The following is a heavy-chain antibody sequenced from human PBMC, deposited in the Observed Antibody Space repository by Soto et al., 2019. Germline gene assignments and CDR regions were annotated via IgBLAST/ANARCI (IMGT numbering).Heavy chain of an antibody. Sequence: GSSLKISCKRSVDTYPSYLIGCVRQMPGKGLEWMGIIDPGDSDTRYSTSFQGQVTISADKSISTAYLQWRSLKASDTAMYYCASGIGKHYGMDGWGQGPTVTVS. V-gene: IGHV5-51*01. CDR1: VDTYPSYL. D-gene: IGHD1-26*01. CDR3: ASGIGKHYGMDG. CDR2: IDPGDSDT. J-gene: IGHJ6*02.